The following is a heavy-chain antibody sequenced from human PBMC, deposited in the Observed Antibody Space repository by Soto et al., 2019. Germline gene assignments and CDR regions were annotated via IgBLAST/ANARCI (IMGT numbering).Heavy chain of an antibody. CDR3: ARETYYDYVWGSYSY. J-gene: IGHJ4*02. D-gene: IGHD3-16*01. CDR1: GFTFSSYS. Sequence: GGSLRLSCAASGFTFSSYSMNWVRQAPGKGLEWVSYISSSSSTIYYADSVKGRFTISRDNAKNSLYLQMNSLRDEDTAVYYCARETYYDYVWGSYSYWGQGTLVTVSS. CDR2: ISSSSSTI. V-gene: IGHV3-48*02.